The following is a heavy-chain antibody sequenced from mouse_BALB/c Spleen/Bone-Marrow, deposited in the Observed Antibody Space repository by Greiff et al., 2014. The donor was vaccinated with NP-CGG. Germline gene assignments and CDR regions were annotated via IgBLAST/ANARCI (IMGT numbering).Heavy chain of an antibody. D-gene: IGHD2-14*01. J-gene: IGHJ2*01. CDR1: GYKFTSYV. CDR2: INPYNDVT. V-gene: IGHV1-14*01. Sequence: VQLQQSGPELVKPGASVKMSCKASGYKFTSYVMLWVKQKPGQGPEWIGYINPYNDVTTYNEKFKGKASLTSDKSSSTAYMELSSLTSDDSAVYYCERDYYRGSFDYWGQGTTLTVSS. CDR3: ERDYYRGSFDY.